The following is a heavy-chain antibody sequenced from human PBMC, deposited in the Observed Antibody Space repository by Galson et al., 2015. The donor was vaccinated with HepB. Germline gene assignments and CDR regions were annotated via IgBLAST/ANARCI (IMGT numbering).Heavy chain of an antibody. Sequence: SLRLSCAASGFTFSIYSMNWVRQAPGKGLEWVSSINSSSSYIFDADSVKGRFTISRDNTKNSLYLQMNSLRAEDTAVYYCASANDYSNYVGYYYFYYMDVWGKGTAVTVYS. CDR3: ASANDYSNYVGYYYFYYMDV. CDR2: INSSSSYI. CDR1: GFTFSIYS. D-gene: IGHD4-11*01. J-gene: IGHJ6*03. V-gene: IGHV3-21*01.